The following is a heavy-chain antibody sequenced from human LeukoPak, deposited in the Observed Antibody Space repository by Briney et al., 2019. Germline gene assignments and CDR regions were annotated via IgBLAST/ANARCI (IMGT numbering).Heavy chain of an antibody. CDR2: ISWNSGSI. V-gene: IGHV3-9*03. CDR3: AKDMEYSSSYYFQH. Sequence: GGSLRLSCAASGFTFSRYWMHWVRQAPGKGLEWVSGISWNSGSIGYADSVKGRFTISRDNAKNSLYLQMNSLRAEDMALYYCAKDMEYSSSYYFQHWGQGTLVTVSS. J-gene: IGHJ1*01. CDR1: GFTFSRYW. D-gene: IGHD6-13*01.